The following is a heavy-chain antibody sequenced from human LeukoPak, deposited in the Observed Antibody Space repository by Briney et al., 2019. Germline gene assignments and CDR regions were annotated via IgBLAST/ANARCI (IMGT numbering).Heavy chain of an antibody. V-gene: IGHV3-33*03. CDR1: GFTFTNHA. J-gene: IGHJ4*02. Sequence: GGSLRLPCVASGFTFTNHAMHWVRQAPDKGLEWVATVSYSGGNEYYADSVKGRFTISRDNSENTLYLQMNSLRADDTAIYYCAKDWMLAATPIFYFENWGQGILVTVSS. D-gene: IGHD2-15*01. CDR3: AKDWMLAATPIFYFEN. CDR2: VSYSGGNE.